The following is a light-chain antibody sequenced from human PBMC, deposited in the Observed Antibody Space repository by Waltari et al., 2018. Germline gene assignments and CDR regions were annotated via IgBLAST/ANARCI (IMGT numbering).Light chain of an antibody. J-gene: IGKJ1*01. CDR1: QSVSRS. CDR3: QNYVRLPAT. CDR2: GAS. V-gene: IGKV3-20*01. Sequence: EIVLTQSPGTLSLSPGERDTLSCRASQSVSRSLAWYQQKPGQAPRLLIYGASTRATGIPDRFTGSGSGTDFSLTISSLEPEDFAIYFCQNYVRLPATFGQGTKVEIK.